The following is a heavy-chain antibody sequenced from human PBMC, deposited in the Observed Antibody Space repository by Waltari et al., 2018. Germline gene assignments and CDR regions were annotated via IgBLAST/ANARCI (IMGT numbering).Heavy chain of an antibody. V-gene: IGHV3-23*04. Sequence: EVQLVESGGGLVQPGGSLRLSCAASGFTFSSYAMSWVRQAPGKGLEGVAAISGSGGSTYYADSGKGRFTISRDNSKNTLYLQMNSLRAEDTAVYYCASCSSGWSLDYWGQGTLVTVSS. D-gene: IGHD6-19*01. CDR1: GFTFSSYA. CDR3: ASCSSGWSLDY. J-gene: IGHJ4*02. CDR2: ISGSGGST.